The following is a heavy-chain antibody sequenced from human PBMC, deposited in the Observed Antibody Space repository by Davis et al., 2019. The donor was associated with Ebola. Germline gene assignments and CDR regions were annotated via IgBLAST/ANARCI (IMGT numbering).Heavy chain of an antibody. CDR3: ARDLSVYSYGIIDY. J-gene: IGHJ4*02. V-gene: IGHV3-74*01. Sequence: GESLKISCAASGFTFDDYAMHWVRQAPGKGLVWVSRINSDGSSTSYADSVKGRFTISRDNAKNTLYLQMNSLRAEDTAVYYCARDLSVYSYGIIDYWGQGTLVTVSS. D-gene: IGHD5-18*01. CDR1: GFTFDDYA. CDR2: INSDGSST.